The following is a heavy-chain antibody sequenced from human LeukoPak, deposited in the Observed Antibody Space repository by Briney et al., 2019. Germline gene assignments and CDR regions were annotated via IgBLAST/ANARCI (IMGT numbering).Heavy chain of an antibody. CDR1: GYTFTSYG. CDR3: ARDAMIVGKDYYYYGMDV. V-gene: IGHV1-18*01. CDR2: ISGYNGKS. D-gene: IGHD3-22*01. Sequence: ASVTVSCKASGYTFTSYGISWVRQAPGQGLEWMGWISGYNGKSDYAQKFQGRVTMTTDTSTSTAYMELRTLRSDDTAVYYCARDAMIVGKDYYYYGMDVWGQGTTVTVSS. J-gene: IGHJ6*02.